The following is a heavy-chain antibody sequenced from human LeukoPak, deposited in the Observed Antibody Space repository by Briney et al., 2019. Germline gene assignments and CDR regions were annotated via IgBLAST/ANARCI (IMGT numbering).Heavy chain of an antibody. J-gene: IGHJ1*01. CDR1: GFTFSSYA. Sequence: PGGSLRLSCAASGFTFSSYAMNWVRQAPGKGLEWVSVISGSGGSTYYADSVKGRFTISRDNSKNTLYLQMNSLRAEDTAVYFCAKEVTYISSWSQSEYFQHWGQGTLVTVSS. V-gene: IGHV3-23*01. CDR3: AKEVTYISSWSQSEYFQH. CDR2: ISGSGGST. D-gene: IGHD6-13*01.